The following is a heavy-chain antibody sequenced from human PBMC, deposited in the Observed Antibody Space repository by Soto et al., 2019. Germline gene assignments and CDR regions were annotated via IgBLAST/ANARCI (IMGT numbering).Heavy chain of an antibody. CDR3: ATKTHIVVVVAATAFDY. Sequence: QVQLVESGGGVVQPGRSLRLSCAASGFTFSSYGMHWVRQAPGKGLEWVAVISYDGSNKYYADSVKGRFTISRDNSKNTXYLQMNSLRAEDTAVYYCATKTHIVVVVAATAFDYWGQGTLVTVSS. CDR2: ISYDGSNK. V-gene: IGHV3-30*03. CDR1: GFTFSSYG. D-gene: IGHD2-15*01. J-gene: IGHJ4*02.